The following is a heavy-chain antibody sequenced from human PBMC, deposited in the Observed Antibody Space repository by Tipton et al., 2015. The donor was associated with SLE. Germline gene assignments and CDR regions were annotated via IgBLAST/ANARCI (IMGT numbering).Heavy chain of an antibody. CDR3: ARDRGRDYDTLTGYRRH. Sequence: TLSLTCAVSGVSISSYGMSWVRQAPGKGLEWVSGISGSGANTYYADSVKGRFTISRDNSKRTLNLQMNSLRAEDTAVYYCARDRGRDYDTLTGYRRHWGQGTLVAASS. CDR2: ISGSGANT. V-gene: IGHV3-23*01. D-gene: IGHD3-9*01. J-gene: IGHJ4*02. CDR1: GVSISSYG.